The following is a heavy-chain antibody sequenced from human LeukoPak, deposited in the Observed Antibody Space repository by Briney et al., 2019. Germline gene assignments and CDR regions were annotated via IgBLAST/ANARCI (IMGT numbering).Heavy chain of an antibody. Sequence: PSETLSLTCTVSGGSISSYYWSWIRQPPGKGLEWIGYIYYSGSTNYNPSLKSRVTISVDTSKNQFSLKLSSVTAADTAVYYCASLYCSGGSCENWFDPWGQGTLVTVSS. J-gene: IGHJ5*02. CDR3: ASLYCSGGSCENWFDP. CDR2: IYYSGST. V-gene: IGHV4-59*01. CDR1: GGSISSYY. D-gene: IGHD2-15*01.